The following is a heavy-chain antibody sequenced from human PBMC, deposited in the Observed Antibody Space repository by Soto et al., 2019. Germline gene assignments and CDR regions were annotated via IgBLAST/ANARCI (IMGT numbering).Heavy chain of an antibody. CDR3: TRIPRYSFPTSDPLDN. J-gene: IGHJ4*02. CDR1: GGTFNTYT. Sequence: QVRLVQSGAEVKKPGSSVTVSCKASGGTFNTYTFSWVRQAPGQGLEWMGSILPILASLNYAQRFQGRLSITADYSTTTAYMDLSRLTSQDTAMHCCTRIPRYSFPTSDPLDNWGQGTLVTVSS. D-gene: IGHD4-4*01. CDR2: ILPILASL. V-gene: IGHV1-69*08.